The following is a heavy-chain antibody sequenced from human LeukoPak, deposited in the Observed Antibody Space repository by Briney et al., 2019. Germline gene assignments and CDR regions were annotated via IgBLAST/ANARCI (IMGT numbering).Heavy chain of an antibody. J-gene: IGHJ4*02. CDR3: ARDGYDADGYLDY. Sequence: ASVKVSCKASGYPFRSYVIHWLRQAPGQNLEWIGWINPANGNTKYSRNFQGKVTITRDTSASVVYMELSSLTYEDTAVYFCARDGYDADGYLDYWGQGALVPVSS. D-gene: IGHD5-18*01. CDR1: GYPFRSYV. CDR2: INPANGNT. V-gene: IGHV1-3*01.